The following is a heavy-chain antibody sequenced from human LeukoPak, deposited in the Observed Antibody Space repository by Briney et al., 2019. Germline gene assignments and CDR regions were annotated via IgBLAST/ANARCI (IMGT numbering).Heavy chain of an antibody. D-gene: IGHD5-18*01. CDR2: ISGSGGST. Sequence: GGSLRLSCAASGFTFSSYAMSWVRQAPGKGLEWVSAISGSGGSTYYADSVKGRFTISRDNSKNTLYLQMNSLRAEDTAVYYCANRPGVDTAIWGYWGQGTLVTVSS. V-gene: IGHV3-23*01. CDR1: GFTFSSYA. J-gene: IGHJ4*02. CDR3: ANRPGVDTAIWGY.